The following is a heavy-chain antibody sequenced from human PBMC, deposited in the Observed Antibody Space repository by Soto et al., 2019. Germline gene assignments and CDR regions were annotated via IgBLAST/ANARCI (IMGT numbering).Heavy chain of an antibody. Sequence: PSETLSLTCTVSSGSISSADYYWSWIRQPPGKGLEWIGYIYYTGSAYYNPPLKSRVTMSVDTSKNQFSLKVTSVTAADTAVYYCSSGGSSNWFDPWGQGTLVTVSS. CDR1: SGSISSADYY. CDR2: IYYTGSA. J-gene: IGHJ5*02. CDR3: SSGGSSNWFDP. D-gene: IGHD1-26*01. V-gene: IGHV4-30-4*01.